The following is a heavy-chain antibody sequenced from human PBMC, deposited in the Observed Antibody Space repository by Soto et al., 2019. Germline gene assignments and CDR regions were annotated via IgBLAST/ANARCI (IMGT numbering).Heavy chain of an antibody. V-gene: IGHV3-66*01. CDR3: GRDGGGYYGSGSYSDAFDI. Sequence: GGSLRLSCAASGFTVSSNYMSWVRQAPGKGLEWVSVIYSGGSTYYADSVKGRFTISRDNSKNTLYLQMNSLRAEDTAVYYCGRDGGGYYGSGSYSDAFDIWGQGTMVTVSS. J-gene: IGHJ3*02. CDR1: GFTVSSNY. CDR2: IYSGGST. D-gene: IGHD3-10*01.